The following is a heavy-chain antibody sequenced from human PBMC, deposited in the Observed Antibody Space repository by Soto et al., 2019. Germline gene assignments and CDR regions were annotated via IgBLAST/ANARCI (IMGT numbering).Heavy chain of an antibody. CDR2: IYNSGST. J-gene: IGHJ6*02. V-gene: IGHV4-39*01. D-gene: IGHD1-26*01. CDR3: ARSTRVGGDYYGMDV. Sequence: SETLSLTCTVSGGSISRTTYYWGWIRQPPGKGLDWIGSIYNSGSTYYNPSLKSRVSISVDTSRNQFSLKLTSVTAADTAVYYCARSTRVGGDYYGMDVWGQGTTVTVSS. CDR1: GGSISRTTYY.